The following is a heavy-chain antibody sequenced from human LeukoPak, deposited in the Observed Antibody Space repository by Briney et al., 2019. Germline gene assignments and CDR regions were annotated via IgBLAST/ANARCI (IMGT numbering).Heavy chain of an antibody. J-gene: IGHJ4*02. CDR3: SSTVTAAL. V-gene: IGHV3-74*01. Sequence: PGGSLRLSCAASGFTFSSYWMHWVRQAPGKGLVWVSRINGDGSSTIYADSVKGRFTISRDNAKNTLYLQTNGLRVDDTAVYYCSSTVTAALWGQGTLVTVSS. D-gene: IGHD2-21*02. CDR2: INGDGSST. CDR1: GFTFSSYW.